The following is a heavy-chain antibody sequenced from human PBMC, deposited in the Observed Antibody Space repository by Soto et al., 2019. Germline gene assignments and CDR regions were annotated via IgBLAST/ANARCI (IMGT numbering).Heavy chain of an antibody. CDR2: IKSKTDGGTT. CDR3: TTDSLTGDPIDY. CDR1: GFTFSNAW. V-gene: IGHV3-15*01. D-gene: IGHD7-27*01. J-gene: IGHJ4*02. Sequence: GGSLRLSCAASGFTFSNAWMSWVRQAPGKGLEWVGRIKSKTDGGTTDYAAPMKGRFTISRDDSKNTLYLQMNSLKTEDTAVYYCTTDSLTGDPIDYWGQGTLVTVSS.